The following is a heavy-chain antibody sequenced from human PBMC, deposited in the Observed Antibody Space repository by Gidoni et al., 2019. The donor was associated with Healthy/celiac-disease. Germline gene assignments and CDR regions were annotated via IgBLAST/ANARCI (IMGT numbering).Heavy chain of an antibody. V-gene: IGHV4-34*01. CDR3: ARAVYGVVVPAARQWRPHAPLDY. CDR2: INHSGST. CDR1: GGSFSGYY. Sequence: QVQLQQWGAGLLKPSETLSLTCAVYGGSFSGYYWSWIRQPPGKGLEWIGEINHSGSTNYNPSLKSRVTISVDTSKNQFSLKLSSVTAADTAVYYCARAVYGVVVPAARQWRPHAPLDYWGQGTLVTVSS. J-gene: IGHJ4*02. D-gene: IGHD2-2*01.